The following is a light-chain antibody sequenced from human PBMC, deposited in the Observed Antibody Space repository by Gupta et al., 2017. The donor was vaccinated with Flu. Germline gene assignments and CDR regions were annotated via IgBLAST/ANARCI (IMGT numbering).Light chain of an antibody. Sequence: QSALTQPRSVSGSPGQSVTISCTGTSSDVGGYELVSWYQQHPGKAPKLMISDVTKRPSGVPDRFSGSKSGNTASLTISGLQAEDEADYLCCSYAGNYILFVFGSGTKVTVL. CDR2: DVT. CDR3: CSYAGNYILFV. J-gene: IGLJ1*01. V-gene: IGLV2-11*01. CDR1: SSDVGGYEL.